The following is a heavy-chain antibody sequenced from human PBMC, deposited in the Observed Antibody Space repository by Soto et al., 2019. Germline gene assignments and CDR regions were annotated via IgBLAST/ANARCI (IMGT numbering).Heavy chain of an antibody. D-gene: IGHD6-13*01. V-gene: IGHV1-69*01. J-gene: IGHJ1*01. CDR2: FIPIFGTL. CDR1: SNFA. CDR3: ARFEQLVLH. Sequence: SNFAISWVRQASGQGLEWMGGFIPIFGTLNYAQRFQGRLTMSAHESTSTAYMEPSRLRSEDTAVYYCARFEQLVLHWGQGTLVTVSS.